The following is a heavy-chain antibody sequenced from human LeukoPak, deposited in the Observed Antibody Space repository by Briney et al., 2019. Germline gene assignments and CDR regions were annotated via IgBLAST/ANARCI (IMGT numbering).Heavy chain of an antibody. CDR3: ARAEDNYGADY. J-gene: IGHJ4*02. CDR1: GFTFNTVW. D-gene: IGHD4/OR15-4a*01. CDR2: INSAGSFT. V-gene: IGHV3-74*01. Sequence: GGSLRLSCAASGFTFNTVWMHWVRQAPGKGLVWVSHINSAGSFTRYADSVKGRFTISRDNAKNTLYLQMNSLRAEDTALYYCARAEDNYGADYWGQGALVTVSS.